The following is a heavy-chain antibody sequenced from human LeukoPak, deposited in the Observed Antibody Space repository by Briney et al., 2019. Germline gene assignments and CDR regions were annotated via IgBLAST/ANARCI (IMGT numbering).Heavy chain of an antibody. D-gene: IGHD2-2*01. CDR2: ISSSGSTI. CDR3: ARGSVVVVPAATPLFAY. CDR1: GFTFSDYY. V-gene: IGHV3-11*04. Sequence: GGSLRLSCAAPGFTFSDYYMSWIRQAPGKGLEWVSYISSSGSTIYYADSVKGRFTISRDNAKNSLYLQMNSLRAEDTAVYYCARGSVVVVPAATPLFAYWGQGTLVTVSS. J-gene: IGHJ4*02.